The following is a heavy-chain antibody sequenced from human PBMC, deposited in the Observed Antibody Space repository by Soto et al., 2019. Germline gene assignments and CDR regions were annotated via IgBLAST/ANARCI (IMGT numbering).Heavy chain of an antibody. Sequence: QVQLVQSGAEVKKPGASVKVSCKASGYTFTSYGISWVRQAPGQGLEWMGWISAYNGNTNYAQKLQGRGTMTTATPTSTAYMELRSPRSNDTAVSYCAGGSNDIAYWGQGTLVTVAS. CDR1: GYTFTSYG. V-gene: IGHV1-18*01. J-gene: IGHJ4*02. D-gene: IGHD1-1*01. CDR3: AGGSNDIAY. CDR2: ISAYNGNT.